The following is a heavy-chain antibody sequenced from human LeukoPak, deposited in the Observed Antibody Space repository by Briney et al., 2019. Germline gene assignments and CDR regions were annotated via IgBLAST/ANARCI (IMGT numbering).Heavy chain of an antibody. CDR1: GFTFSSYG. Sequence: PGRSLRLSCAASGFTFSSYGMHWVRQAPGKGLEWVAVIWYDGSNKYYADSVKGRFTISRDNSKNTLCLQMNSLRAEDTAVYYCARGFYCSSTSCYTGWFDPWGQGTLVTVSS. J-gene: IGHJ5*02. CDR3: ARGFYCSSTSCYTGWFDP. CDR2: IWYDGSNK. V-gene: IGHV3-33*01. D-gene: IGHD2-2*02.